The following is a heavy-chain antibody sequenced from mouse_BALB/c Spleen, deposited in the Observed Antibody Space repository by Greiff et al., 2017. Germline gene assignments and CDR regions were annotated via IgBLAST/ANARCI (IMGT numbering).Heavy chain of an antibody. CDR3: ASHTRGFGITTVVPYAMDY. V-gene: IGHV1-62-2*01. J-gene: IGHJ4*01. Sequence: QVQLQQSGAELVKPGASVKLSCKASGYTFTEYIIHWVKQRSGQGLEWIGWFYPGSGSIKYNEKFKDKATLTADKSSSTVYMELSRLTSEDSAVYFCASHTRGFGITTVVPYAMDYWGQGTSVTVSS. CDR2: FYPGSGSI. D-gene: IGHD1-1*01. CDR1: GYTFTEYI.